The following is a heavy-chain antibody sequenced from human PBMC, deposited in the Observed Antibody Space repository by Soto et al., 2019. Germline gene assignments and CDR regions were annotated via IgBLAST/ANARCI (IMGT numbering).Heavy chain of an antibody. D-gene: IGHD4-17*01. Sequence: EVQLVESGGGWVQPGGSLTLSCAASGLTFSSYSMNWVRQAPGKGLEWVSYISSSSSTIYYADSVKGRFTISRDNAKNSLYLQMNSLRAEDTAVYYCARDLNYGLFDYWGQGTLVTVSS. CDR1: GLTFSSYS. CDR3: ARDLNYGLFDY. CDR2: ISSSSSTI. V-gene: IGHV3-48*01. J-gene: IGHJ4*02.